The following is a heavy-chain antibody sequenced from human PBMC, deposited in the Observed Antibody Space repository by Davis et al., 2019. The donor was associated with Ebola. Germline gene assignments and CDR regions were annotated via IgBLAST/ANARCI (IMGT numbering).Heavy chain of an antibody. V-gene: IGHV3-21*01. CDR2: ISSSSSYI. CDR3: AREGARVLLWSWFDP. J-gene: IGHJ5*02. CDR1: GFTFSAHA. D-gene: IGHD3-10*01. Sequence: GGSLRLSCVASGFTFSAHAMTWVRQAPGKGLEWVSSISSSSSYIYYADSVKGRFTISRDNAKNSLYLQMNSLRAEDTAVYYCAREGARVLLWSWFDPWGQGTLVTVSS.